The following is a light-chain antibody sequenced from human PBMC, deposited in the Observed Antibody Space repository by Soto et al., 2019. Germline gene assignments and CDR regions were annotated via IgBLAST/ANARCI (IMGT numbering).Light chain of an antibody. V-gene: IGLV1-44*01. CDR3: AAWDDSLNGVV. Sequence: QSVLTQPPSASGTPGQRVTISCSGSSSNIGSNTVNWYQQLPGTAPKLLIYSNNQRPSVVPDRFSGSKSGTSASLAISGLQSEDEADYNCAAWDDSLNGVVFAGGTKLTVL. CDR2: SNN. J-gene: IGLJ2*01. CDR1: SSNIGSNT.